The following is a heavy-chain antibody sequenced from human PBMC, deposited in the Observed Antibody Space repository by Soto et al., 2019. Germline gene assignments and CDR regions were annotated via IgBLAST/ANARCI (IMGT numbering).Heavy chain of an antibody. CDR1: GYSISSSYY. V-gene: IGHV4-38-2*01. Sequence: PSETLSLTCAVSGYSISSSYYWGWNRQPPGXGLEWIGSIYHSGSTYYNPSLKSRVTISVDTSKNQFSLKLSSVTAADTAVYYCARGGRDCSGDICYPNRFDPWGQGTLVTVSS. CDR2: IYHSGST. J-gene: IGHJ5*02. CDR3: ARGGRDCSGDICYPNRFDP. D-gene: IGHD2-15*01.